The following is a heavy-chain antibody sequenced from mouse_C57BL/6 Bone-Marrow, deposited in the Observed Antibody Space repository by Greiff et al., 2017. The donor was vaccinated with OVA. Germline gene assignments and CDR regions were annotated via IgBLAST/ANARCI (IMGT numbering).Heavy chain of an antibody. CDR1: GYTFTDYY. J-gene: IGHJ2*01. D-gene: IGHD3-2*02. CDR2: INPNNGGT. Sequence: EVQLQQSGPELVKPGASVKISCKASGYTFTDYYMNWVKQSHGKSLEWIGDINPNNGGTSYNQKFKGKATLTVDKSSSTAYMELRSLTSEDSAVYYCARAGQLRPRYFDYWGQGTTLTVSS. CDR3: ARAGQLRPRYFDY. V-gene: IGHV1-26*01.